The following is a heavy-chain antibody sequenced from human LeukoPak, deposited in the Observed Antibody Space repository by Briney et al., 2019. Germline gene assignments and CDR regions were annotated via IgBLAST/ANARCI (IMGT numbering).Heavy chain of an antibody. CDR1: GYTFTSYA. D-gene: IGHD2-2*01. CDR3: ARVRRPSRDIVVVPTPPMDV. Sequence: ASVKVSCKASGYTFTSYAMNWVRQAPGQGLEWMGWINTNTGNPTYAQGFTGRFVFSLDTSVSTAYLQISSLKAEDTAVYYCARVRRPSRDIVVVPTPPMDVWGKGTTVTVSS. J-gene: IGHJ6*03. CDR2: INTNTGNP. V-gene: IGHV7-4-1*02.